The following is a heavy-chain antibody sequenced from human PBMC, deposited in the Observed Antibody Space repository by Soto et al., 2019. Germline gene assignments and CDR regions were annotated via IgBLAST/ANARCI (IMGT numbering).Heavy chain of an antibody. CDR1: GYSFINYW. J-gene: IGHJ4*02. Sequence: PGASLKISCKGSGYSFINYWISWVRQMPGKGLEWMGRIDPSDSFTDYSPSFQGHVTISADKSVFTGYLQWSSLKASDTAIYYCARRSGYHDYWGQGTLVTV. V-gene: IGHV5-10-1*01. CDR3: ARRSGYHDY. CDR2: IDPSDSFT. D-gene: IGHD5-12*01.